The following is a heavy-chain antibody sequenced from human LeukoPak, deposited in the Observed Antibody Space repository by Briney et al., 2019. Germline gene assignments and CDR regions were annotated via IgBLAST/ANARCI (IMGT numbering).Heavy chain of an antibody. Sequence: HGESLKISCKGSGYSFTSYWIGWVRQMPRKGLEWMGIIYPGDSDTRYSPSFQGQVTISADKSISTAYLQWSSLKASDTAMYYCARHGGYCSSTSCYDYWGQGTLVTVSS. V-gene: IGHV5-51*01. J-gene: IGHJ4*02. D-gene: IGHD2-2*01. CDR1: GYSFTSYW. CDR2: IYPGDSDT. CDR3: ARHGGYCSSTSCYDY.